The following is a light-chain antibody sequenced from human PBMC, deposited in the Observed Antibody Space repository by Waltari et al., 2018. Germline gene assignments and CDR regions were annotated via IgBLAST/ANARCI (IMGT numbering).Light chain of an antibody. CDR3: QQDYNYPWT. J-gene: IGKJ1*01. CDR2: AAS. Sequence: IQMTQSPSSMSASLGARVHITCRASPGIRNDLGWYQQKPGKAPKLMIYAASSLQSGVPTRFSGRGSGTDFTLTISSLHPEDVATYYCQQDYNYPWTFGQGTRVEIK. CDR1: PGIRND. V-gene: IGKV1-6*01.